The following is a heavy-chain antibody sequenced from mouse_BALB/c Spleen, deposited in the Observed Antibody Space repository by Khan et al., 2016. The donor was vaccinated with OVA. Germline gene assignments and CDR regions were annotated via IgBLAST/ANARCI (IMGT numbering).Heavy chain of an antibody. CDR1: GFTFSNYA. CDR2: ISSGYSA. Sequence: EVELVESGGGLVKPGGSLKLSCAASGFTFSNYAMSWVRQSPEKGLEWVASISSGYSAYYPDSVKGRFTISRDNARNILYLQMSSLRSEDTAMYYCARDYWFPYWGQGTLVTVSA. CDR3: ARDYWFPY. J-gene: IGHJ3*01. V-gene: IGHV5-6-5*01.